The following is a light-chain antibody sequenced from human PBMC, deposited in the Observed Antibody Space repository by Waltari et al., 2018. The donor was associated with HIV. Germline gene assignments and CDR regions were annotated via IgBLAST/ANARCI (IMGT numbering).Light chain of an antibody. CDR1: QSISSW. J-gene: IGKJ4*01. Sequence: DIQMTQSPSTLSASVGDRVTITCRASQSISSWFGWYQQKPGKAPKLLIYTASSLEIGVPPRFSGSGSVTEFTLTISRLQPYDFATYYCQQYNSYSLTFGGGTKVEIK. CDR2: TAS. V-gene: IGKV1-5*03. CDR3: QQYNSYSLT.